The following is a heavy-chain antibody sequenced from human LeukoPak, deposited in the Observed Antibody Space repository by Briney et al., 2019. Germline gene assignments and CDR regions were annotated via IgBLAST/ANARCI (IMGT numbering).Heavy chain of an antibody. CDR1: GGSISSSSYY. Sequence: SETLSLTCAVSGGSISSSSYYWGWIRQPPGKGLEWIGSIYYSGSTYYNPSLKSRVTISVGTSKNQFSLKLSSVTAADTAVYYCARHSVYYYDSSGYSPADDAFDIWGQGTMVTVSS. D-gene: IGHD3-22*01. CDR2: IYYSGST. V-gene: IGHV4-39*01. J-gene: IGHJ3*02. CDR3: ARHSVYYYDSSGYSPADDAFDI.